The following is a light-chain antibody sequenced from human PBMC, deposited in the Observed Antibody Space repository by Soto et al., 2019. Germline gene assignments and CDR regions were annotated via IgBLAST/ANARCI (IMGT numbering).Light chain of an antibody. CDR1: QTISSW. CDR3: QQYNSYSPEWT. J-gene: IGKJ3*01. V-gene: IGKV1-5*03. CDR2: KAS. Sequence: DIQMTHSPSTLSASVGYRVTITCLASQTISSWLAWYQQKPGKAPKLLIYKASTLESGVPSRFSGGGSGTEFTLTISSLQPDDFASYYCQQYNSYSPEWTFGPGNRVDIX.